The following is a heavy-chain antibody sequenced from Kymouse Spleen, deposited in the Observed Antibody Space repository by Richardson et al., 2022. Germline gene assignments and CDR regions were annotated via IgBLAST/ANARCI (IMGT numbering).Heavy chain of an antibody. CDR2: ISYDGSNK. J-gene: IGHJ5*02. V-gene: IGHV3-30*18. Sequence: QVQLVESGGGVVQPGRSLRLSCAASGFTFSSYGMHWVRQAPGKGLEWVAVISYDGSNKYYADSVKGRFTISRDNSKNTLYLQMNSLRAEDTAVYYCAKDQGSYYNWNWFDPWGQGTLVTVSS. CDR1: GFTFSSYG. CDR3: AKDQGSYYNWNWFDP. D-gene: IGHD3-10*01.